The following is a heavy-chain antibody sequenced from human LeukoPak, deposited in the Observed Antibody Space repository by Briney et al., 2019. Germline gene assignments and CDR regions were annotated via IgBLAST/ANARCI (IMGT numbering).Heavy chain of an antibody. V-gene: IGHV3-33*08. D-gene: IGHD4/OR15-4a*01. CDR2: IRYDGSNK. CDR1: GFTFSSSA. CDR3: ARRAGAYSHPYDY. Sequence: GGSLRLSCAASGFTFSSSAMSWVRQAPGKGLEWEAFIRYDGSNKYYADSVKGRFTISRDISKNTLYLQMNGLRAEDTAVYYCARRAGAYSHPYDYWGQGTLVTVSS. J-gene: IGHJ4*02.